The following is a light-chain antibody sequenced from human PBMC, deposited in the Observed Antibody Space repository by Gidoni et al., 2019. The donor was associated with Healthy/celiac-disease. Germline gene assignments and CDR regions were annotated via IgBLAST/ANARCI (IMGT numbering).Light chain of an antibody. CDR2: DAS. Sequence: DIQMTPSPSTLSASVGDRVTITCRASQSISSWLAWYQQKPGKAPKLLIYDASSLESGVPSRFSGSGSGIEFTLTISSLQPDDFATYYCQQYNSYPRTFGQGTKVEIK. CDR1: QSISSW. J-gene: IGKJ1*01. CDR3: QQYNSYPRT. V-gene: IGKV1-5*01.